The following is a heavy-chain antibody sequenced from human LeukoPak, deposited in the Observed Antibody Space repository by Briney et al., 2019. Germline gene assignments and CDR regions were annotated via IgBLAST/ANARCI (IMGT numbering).Heavy chain of an antibody. Sequence: ASVKVSCKASGYSFTGHYMHWVRQAPGQGLEWMGWINPKSGGTNYAQKFQGRVTMTRDTSISTAYMELSRLRSDDTAVYYCARGKVNYYDSSGYYVKWIDIDYWGQGTLVTVSS. CDR2: INPKSGGT. D-gene: IGHD3-22*01. CDR3: ARGKVNYYDSSGYYVKWIDIDY. J-gene: IGHJ4*02. V-gene: IGHV1-2*02. CDR1: GYSFTGHY.